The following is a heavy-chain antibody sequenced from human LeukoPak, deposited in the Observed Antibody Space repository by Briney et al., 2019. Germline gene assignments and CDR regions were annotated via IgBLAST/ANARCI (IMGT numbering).Heavy chain of an antibody. V-gene: IGHV4-39*07. Sequence: PSETLSLTCTVSGSSISSSSYYWGWIRQPPGKGLEWIGSIYYSGSTYYNPSLKSRVTISVDTSKNQFSLKLSSVIAADTAVYYCAREAAYYYDSSGYYYFDYWGQGTLVTVSS. CDR1: GSSISSSSYY. D-gene: IGHD3-22*01. CDR3: AREAAYYYDSSGYYYFDY. J-gene: IGHJ4*02. CDR2: IYYSGST.